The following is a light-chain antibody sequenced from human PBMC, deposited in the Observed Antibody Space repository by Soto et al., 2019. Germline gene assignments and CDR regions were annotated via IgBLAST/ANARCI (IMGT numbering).Light chain of an antibody. CDR3: QQYNNWPPT. CDR2: DVS. J-gene: IGKJ5*01. V-gene: IGKV3D-15*01. CDR1: QSVSSSY. Sequence: EIVLTQSPGTLSLSPGERATLSCRASQSVSSSYLAWYRQNRGQAPRLIIYDVSTRATGIPARFSGSGSGTEFTLTISSLQSEDFAVYYCQQYNNWPPTFGQGTRLEIK.